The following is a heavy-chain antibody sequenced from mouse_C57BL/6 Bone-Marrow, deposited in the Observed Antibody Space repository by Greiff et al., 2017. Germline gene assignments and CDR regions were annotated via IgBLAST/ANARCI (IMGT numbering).Heavy chain of an antibody. CDR1: GYTFTSYG. D-gene: IGHD2-4*01. Sequence: VQLQQSGAELARPGASVKLSCKASGYTFTSYGISWVKQRTGQGLEWIGEIYPRSGNTYYNEKFKGKATLTADKSSSTAYMELRSLTSEDSAVYFCAGRRVGLHRVWGTGTTVTVSS. V-gene: IGHV1-81*01. CDR2: IYPRSGNT. J-gene: IGHJ1*03. CDR3: AGRRVGLHRV.